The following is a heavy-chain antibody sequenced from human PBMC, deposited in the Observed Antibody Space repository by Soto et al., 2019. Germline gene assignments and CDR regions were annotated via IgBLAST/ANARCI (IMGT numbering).Heavy chain of an antibody. CDR2: IFYSGST. D-gene: IGHD3-22*01. CDR1: GGSVNSYY. Sequence: SETLSLTCTVSGGSVNSYYWSWIRQPPGKGLEWIGYIFYSGSTKSNPSLKSRVTMSVDMSKNQFSLKLSSVTAADTAVYYCAREVRDSSGYYLDYWGQGTRVTVS. V-gene: IGHV4-59*02. J-gene: IGHJ4*02. CDR3: AREVRDSSGYYLDY.